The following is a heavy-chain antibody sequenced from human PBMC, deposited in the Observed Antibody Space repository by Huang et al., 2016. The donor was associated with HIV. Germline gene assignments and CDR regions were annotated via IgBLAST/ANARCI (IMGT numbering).Heavy chain of an antibody. CDR1: GASISASYS. CDR3: ARVASYDSISYYFDH. D-gene: IGHD3-22*01. J-gene: IGHJ4*02. Sequence: QLQLQESGSRLVKPSQTLSLTCAVSGASISASYSWTWIRQPPGKGPEWCGYIYHSGSTSDNPSVKSRVTISMDTSKNEFSLKLTSVTAADSAVYYCARVASYDSISYYFDHWGQGALVTVSS. V-gene: IGHV4-30-2*01. CDR2: IYHSGST.